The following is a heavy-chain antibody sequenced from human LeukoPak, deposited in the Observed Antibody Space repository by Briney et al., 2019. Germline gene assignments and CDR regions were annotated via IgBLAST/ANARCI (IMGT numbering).Heavy chain of an antibody. V-gene: IGHV3-48*01. CDR3: ATSRTSDY. Sequence: GGSLRLSCAASGFTFDDYSMNWVRQAPGKGLEWVSYISSSTSTIYYADSVKGRFTISRDNAKNSVYLQMNSLRAEDTAVYYCATSRTSDYWGQGTLVTVSS. D-gene: IGHD1-14*01. CDR2: ISSSTSTI. CDR1: GFTFDDYS. J-gene: IGHJ4*02.